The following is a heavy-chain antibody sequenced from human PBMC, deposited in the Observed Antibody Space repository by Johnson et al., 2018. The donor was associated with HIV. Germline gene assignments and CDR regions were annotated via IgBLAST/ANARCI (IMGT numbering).Heavy chain of an antibody. Sequence: VQLVESGGGLVQPGGSLRLSCAASGFTFSSYWMSWVRQAPGKGLEWVADIQQDGSEKYYVDSVKGRFSISRDNGKNTLYLQMNSRRAEDTALYYCARESNSSSLHASDASDIWGQGTMVTVSS. J-gene: IGHJ3*02. CDR2: IQQDGSEK. D-gene: IGHD6-13*01. V-gene: IGHV3-7*03. CDR3: ARESNSSSLHASDASDI. CDR1: GFTFSSYW.